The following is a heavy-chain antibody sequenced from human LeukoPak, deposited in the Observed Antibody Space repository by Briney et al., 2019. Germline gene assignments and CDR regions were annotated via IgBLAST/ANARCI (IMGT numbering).Heavy chain of an antibody. CDR1: GFTFDDYA. J-gene: IGHJ4*02. V-gene: IGHV3-9*01. CDR3: AKVPYYDSSGYYDY. Sequence: GGSLRLSCAASGFTFDDYAMHWVRQAPGKGLEWVSGISWNSVNIGYADSVKGRFTISRDISKNTLFLQMNSLRAEDTAVYYCAKVPYYDSSGYYDYWGQGTLVTVSS. D-gene: IGHD3-22*01. CDR2: ISWNSVNI.